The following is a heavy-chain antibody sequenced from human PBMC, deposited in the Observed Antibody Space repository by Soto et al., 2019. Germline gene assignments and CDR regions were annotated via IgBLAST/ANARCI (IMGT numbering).Heavy chain of an antibody. CDR1: GVSISSYY. J-gene: IGHJ4*02. CDR3: ARHLPYCGGDCYSLDY. CDR2: IYYSAST. Sequence: SETLSLTCTVSGVSISSYYWSWIRQPPWKGLEWIGYIYYSASTNYSPSLKSRVTISVDTSKNQFSLNLSSVTAADTAVYYCARHLPYCGGDCYSLDYWGQGTLVTVSS. D-gene: IGHD2-21*02. V-gene: IGHV4-59*08.